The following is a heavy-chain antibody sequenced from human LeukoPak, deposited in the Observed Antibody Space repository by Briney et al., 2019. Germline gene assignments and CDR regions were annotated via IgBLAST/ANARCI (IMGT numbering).Heavy chain of an antibody. Sequence: PGGSLRLPRSVSGFTFSTYVMHWVRQAPGKGLEYVSAISSNGDNTYYADSVKGRFTISRDNSKNTLYLQMSSLRADDTAVYYCVRGTGYWGQGTLVTVSS. J-gene: IGHJ4*02. CDR3: VRGTGY. CDR2: ISSNGDNT. V-gene: IGHV3-64D*06. CDR1: GFTFSTYV.